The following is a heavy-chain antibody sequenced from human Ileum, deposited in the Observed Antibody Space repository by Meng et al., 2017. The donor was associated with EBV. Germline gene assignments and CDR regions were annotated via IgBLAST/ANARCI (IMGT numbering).Heavy chain of an antibody. J-gene: IGHJ2*01. CDR3: ARGQKGYFDL. Sequence: QVQLHESGPGLVKPFPTLSRARTVSGVSISSSNYYWSWIRQPPGKGLEWSGHIYNSGSTYYNPSLKSRITISVDTSKNQFSLKLSSVTAADTAVYYCARGQKGYFDLWGRGTLVTVSS. CDR1: GVSISSSNYY. CDR2: IYNSGST. V-gene: IGHV4-30-4*01.